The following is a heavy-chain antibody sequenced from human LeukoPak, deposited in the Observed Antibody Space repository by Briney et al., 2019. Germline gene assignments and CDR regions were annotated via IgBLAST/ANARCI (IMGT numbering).Heavy chain of an antibody. D-gene: IGHD6-6*01. Sequence: SETLSLTWAVYGGSFSGYYWSWIRQPPGKGLEWIGEINHSGSTNYNPSLKSRVTISVDTSKNQFSLKLSSVTAADTAVYYCARAIAARPRLRYSSSPFDYWGQGTLVTVSS. V-gene: IGHV4-34*01. CDR2: INHSGST. CDR1: GGSFSGYY. CDR3: ARAIAARPRLRYSSSPFDY. J-gene: IGHJ4*02.